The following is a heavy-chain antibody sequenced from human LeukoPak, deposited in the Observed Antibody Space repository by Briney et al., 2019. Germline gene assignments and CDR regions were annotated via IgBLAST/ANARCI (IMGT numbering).Heavy chain of an antibody. J-gene: IGHJ5*02. CDR2: IYRSGST. CDR1: GYSISSGYH. D-gene: IGHD3-3*01. Sequence: KSSETLSLTCTVSGYSISSGYHWGWIRQPPGKGLEWIGNIYRSGSTYYNPSLRSRVTISVDTSKNQFSLKLSSVTAAGTAVYYCARLSGRTSTKKGYWFDPWGQGTLVTVSS. CDR3: ARLSGRTSTKKGYWFDP. V-gene: IGHV4-38-2*02.